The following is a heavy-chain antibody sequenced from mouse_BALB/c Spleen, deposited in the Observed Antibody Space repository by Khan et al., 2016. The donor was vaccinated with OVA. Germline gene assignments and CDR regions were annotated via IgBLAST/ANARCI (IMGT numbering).Heavy chain of an antibody. CDR1: GFSLTSYG. CDR2: IWGDGST. V-gene: IGHV2-3*01. J-gene: IGHJ4*01. D-gene: IGHD2-3*01. CDR3: AKPRDGYPYGMDY. Sequence: VQLQESGPGLVAPSQSLSITCTVSGFSLTSYGVNWVRQPPGKGLEWLGVIWGDGSTNYHSALKSRLSITKDNSKSQVFLKLNSLQTDDTATYYSAKPRDGYPYGMDYWGQGTSVTVSS.